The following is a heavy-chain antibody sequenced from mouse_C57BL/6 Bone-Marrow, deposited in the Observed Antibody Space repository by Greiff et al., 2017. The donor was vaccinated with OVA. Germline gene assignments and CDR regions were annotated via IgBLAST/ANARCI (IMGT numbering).Heavy chain of an antibody. D-gene: IGHD2-3*01. CDR3: ARSDGYTWFAY. CDR1: GYAFSSSW. CDR2: IYPGDGDT. J-gene: IGHJ3*01. Sequence: QVQLQQSGPELVKPGASVKISCKASGYAFSSSWMNWVKQRPGKGLEWIGRIYPGDGDTNYNGKFEGKATLTADKSSSTAYMQLSSLTSEDAAVYFCARSDGYTWFAYWGQGTLVTVSA. V-gene: IGHV1-82*01.